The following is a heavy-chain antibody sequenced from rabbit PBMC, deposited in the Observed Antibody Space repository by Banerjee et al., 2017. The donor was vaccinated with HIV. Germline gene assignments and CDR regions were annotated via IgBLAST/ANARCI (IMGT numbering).Heavy chain of an antibody. V-gene: IGHV1S40*01. CDR2: IYTGNSGST. CDR1: GFSFSSSYW. CDR3: ARGVTFDL. J-gene: IGHJ2*01. Sequence: QSLEESGGDLVKPGASLTLTCTASGFSFSSSYWICWVRQAPGKGLEWIGCIYTGNSGSTYYASWAKGRFTISKTSSTTVTLQMTSLTAADTATYFCARGVTFDLWGPGTLVTVS. D-gene: IGHD1-1*01.